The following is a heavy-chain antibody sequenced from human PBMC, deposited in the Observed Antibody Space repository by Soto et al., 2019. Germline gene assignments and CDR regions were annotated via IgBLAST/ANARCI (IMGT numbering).Heavy chain of an antibody. V-gene: IGHV1-24*01. D-gene: IGHD4-17*01. CDR3: ATDGRGDYGAIDAFDI. J-gene: IGHJ3*02. Sequence: ASVKVSCKVSGYTLTELSMHWVRQAPGKGLEWMGGFDPEDGETIYAQKFQGRVTMTEDTSTDTAYMELSSLRSEDTAVYYCATDGRGDYGAIDAFDIWGQGTMVTVSS. CDR2: FDPEDGET. CDR1: GYTLTELS.